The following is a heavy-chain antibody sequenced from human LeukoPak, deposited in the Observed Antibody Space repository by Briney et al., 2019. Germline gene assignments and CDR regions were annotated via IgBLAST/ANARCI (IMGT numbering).Heavy chain of an antibody. Sequence: PGGSLRLSCAASGFTFSSYAMSWVRQAPGKGLEWVSAISGSGGSTYYADSVKGRFTISRDNSKNTLYLQMNSLRAEDTAVYYCARRDWNLGYFDYWGPGTLVTVSS. J-gene: IGHJ4*02. CDR3: ARRDWNLGYFDY. CDR1: GFTFSSYA. D-gene: IGHD1-1*01. V-gene: IGHV3-23*01. CDR2: ISGSGGST.